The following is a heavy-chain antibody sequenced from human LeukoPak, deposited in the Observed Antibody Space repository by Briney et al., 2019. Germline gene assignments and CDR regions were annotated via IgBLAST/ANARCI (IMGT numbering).Heavy chain of an antibody. D-gene: IGHD1-14*01. CDR1: GFTVSTSY. Sequence: SGGSLRLSCAASGFTVSTSYMNWVRQAPGKGLECVSVLSSGGTTYYADSVKGRFTISRGNSKNTLYLQMNSLRAEDTAVYYCARDLVPEFWGQGTMVTVSS. V-gene: IGHV3-53*01. CDR3: ARDLVPEF. J-gene: IGHJ3*01. CDR2: LSSGGTT.